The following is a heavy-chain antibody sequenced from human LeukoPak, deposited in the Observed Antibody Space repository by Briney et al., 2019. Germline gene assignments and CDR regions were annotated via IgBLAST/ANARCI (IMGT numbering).Heavy chain of an antibody. V-gene: IGHV3-30-3*01. Sequence: AGRSLRLSCAASGFTFSSYSMHWVRQAPGKGLEWVAVISSDGSNKYYADSVKGRFTISRDNSKNTLFLQMNSLRAEDTAVYYCARVTTSGSYKFDNWGQGTLVTVSS. D-gene: IGHD3-10*01. CDR3: ARVTTSGSYKFDN. J-gene: IGHJ4*02. CDR1: GFTFSSYS. CDR2: ISSDGSNK.